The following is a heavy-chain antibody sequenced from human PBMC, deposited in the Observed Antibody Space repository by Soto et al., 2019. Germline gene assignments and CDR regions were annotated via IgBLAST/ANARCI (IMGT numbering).Heavy chain of an antibody. J-gene: IGHJ4*02. CDR2: IYPGDSDT. D-gene: IGHD6-19*01. CDR1: GYSFTHYW. CDR3: TRQRIAVPGTREEAFDY. V-gene: IGHV5-51*01. Sequence: RESLKISCKGSGYSFTHYWIGWVRQMPGKGLEWMGIIYPGDSDTRYSPSFQGQVTISADKSISTAYLQWSSLKASDTAMYYCTRQRIAVPGTREEAFDYWGQGTLVTVS.